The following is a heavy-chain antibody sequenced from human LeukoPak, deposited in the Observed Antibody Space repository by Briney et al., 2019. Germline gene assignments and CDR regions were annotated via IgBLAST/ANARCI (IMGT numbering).Heavy chain of an antibody. J-gene: IGHJ5*02. CDR3: AKDGRSWPSGLFDP. CDR1: GFTFSSYA. V-gene: IGHV3-23*01. CDR2: ISGSGGGT. D-gene: IGHD3-10*01. Sequence: GGSLRLSCAASGFTFSSYAMSWVRQAPGKGLEWVSAISGSGGGTYYADSVKGRFTISRDNSKNTLYLQMNSLRAEDTAVYYCAKDGRSWPSGLFDPWGQGTLVTVSS.